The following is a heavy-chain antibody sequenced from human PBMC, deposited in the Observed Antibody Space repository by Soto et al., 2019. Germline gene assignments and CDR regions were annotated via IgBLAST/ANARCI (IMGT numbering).Heavy chain of an antibody. CDR1: GGSISSGGYY. Sequence: SETLSLTCTVSGGSISSGGYYWSWIRQHPGKGLEWIGYIYYSGSTNYNPSLKSRVTISVDTSKNQFSLKLSSVTAADTAVYYCARDRGPYKGSYGNGVFDYWGQGTLVTVSS. CDR3: ARDRGPYKGSYGNGVFDY. J-gene: IGHJ4*02. V-gene: IGHV4-61*08. D-gene: IGHD5-18*01. CDR2: IYYSGST.